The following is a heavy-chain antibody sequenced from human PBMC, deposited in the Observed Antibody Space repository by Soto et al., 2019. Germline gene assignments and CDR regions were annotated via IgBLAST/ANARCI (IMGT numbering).Heavy chain of an antibody. CDR2: IYYSGST. CDR3: ARLSALQMAGSRPGYSSSFPWFAS. Sequence: SETLSLTCTVSGGSISSYYWSWIRQPPGKGLEWIGYIYYSGSTNYNPSLKSRVTISVDTSKNQFSLKLSSVTAADTAVYYCARLSALQMAGSRPGYSSSFPWFASWGQGTLVTVSA. V-gene: IGHV4-59*01. CDR1: GGSISSYY. J-gene: IGHJ5*01. D-gene: IGHD6-6*01.